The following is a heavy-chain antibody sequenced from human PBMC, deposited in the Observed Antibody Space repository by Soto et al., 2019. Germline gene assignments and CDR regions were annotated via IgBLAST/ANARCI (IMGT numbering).Heavy chain of an antibody. CDR3: ARALGGYDSSGYYYALDP. CDR2: IYYSGST. CDR1: GGSFGSFY. J-gene: IGHJ5*02. Sequence: TLSPPRTCSGGSFGSFYWGWIRQPPGKGFEWIVYIYYSGSTNFNLSLKSRVTISVYTSKNQFSLKLSSVTAADTAVYYCARALGGYDSSGYYYALDPWGQGTLVTVSS. D-gene: IGHD3-22*01. V-gene: IGHV4-59*01.